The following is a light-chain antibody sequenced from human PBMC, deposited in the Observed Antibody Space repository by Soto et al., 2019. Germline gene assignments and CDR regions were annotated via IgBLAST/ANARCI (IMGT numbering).Light chain of an antibody. CDR2: GAF. V-gene: IGKV3-20*01. J-gene: IGKJ2*01. Sequence: ESVLTQSPGTLSLSPGETATLSCRASQTIKSRYFDWYQQKQGQAPRLLIYGAFIRATGIPDRFSGSRSGADFTLISSELEPEDSAVYYCQQFDDSPPAFTFGQGTKLEI. CDR1: QTIKSRY. CDR3: QQFDDSPPAFT.